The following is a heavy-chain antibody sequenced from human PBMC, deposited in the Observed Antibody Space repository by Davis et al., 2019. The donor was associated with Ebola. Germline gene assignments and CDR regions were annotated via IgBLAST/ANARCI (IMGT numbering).Heavy chain of an antibody. CDR3: ARAPEYCAAGLCYLHYGMDV. J-gene: IGHJ6*02. D-gene: IGHD2-8*02. V-gene: IGHV3-66*01. Sequence: GGSLRPSCAASGFTASSSYMSWVRQVPGKGLEWVSVIYNGGSTFYADSVRGRCTISRDISKNTLYLQMNSLRAEDTAVYYCARAPEYCAAGLCYLHYGMDVWGQGTTVTVSS. CDR2: IYNGGST. CDR1: GFTASSSY.